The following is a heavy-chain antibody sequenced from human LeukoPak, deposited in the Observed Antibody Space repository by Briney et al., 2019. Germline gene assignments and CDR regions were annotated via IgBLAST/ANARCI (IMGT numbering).Heavy chain of an antibody. D-gene: IGHD6-13*01. CDR3: ARDPPYSSSWYTQTPKDWYFDL. Sequence: SETLSLTCTVSGYSISSGYYWGWIRQPPGKGLEWIGSIYHSGSAYYNPSLKSRVTISVDTSKNQFSLKLSSVTAADTAVYYCARDPPYSSSWYTQTPKDWYFDLWGRGTLVTVSS. J-gene: IGHJ2*01. CDR1: GYSISSGYY. CDR2: IYHSGSA. V-gene: IGHV4-38-2*02.